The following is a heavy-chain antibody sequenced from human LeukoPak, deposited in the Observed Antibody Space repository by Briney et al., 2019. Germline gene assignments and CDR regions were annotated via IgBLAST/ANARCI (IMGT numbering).Heavy chain of an antibody. CDR1: GYTFTGYY. CDR2: INPNSGGT. D-gene: IGHD3-9*01. Sequence: ASVKVCCKASGYTFTGYYMHWVRQAPGQGLEWMGWINPNSGGTNYAQKFQGRVTMTRDTSISTAYMELSRLRSDDTAVYYCARAILRYFDWLSDFDYWGQGTLVTVSS. V-gene: IGHV1-2*02. CDR3: ARAILRYFDWLSDFDY. J-gene: IGHJ4*02.